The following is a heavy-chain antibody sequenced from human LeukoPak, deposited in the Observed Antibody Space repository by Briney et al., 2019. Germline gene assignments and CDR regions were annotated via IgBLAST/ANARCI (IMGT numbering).Heavy chain of an antibody. CDR1: GFIFTSYA. D-gene: IGHD1-26*01. V-gene: IGHV3-23*01. CDR2: ISNSGRT. CDR3: AKESPYAVGGTGRVYYFDY. Sequence: GGSLRLSCAASGFIFTSYAISWVRQAPGKGLEWVSAISNSGRTYYVDSVKGRFTISRDNSKNTVDLQMYSLRAEDTAVYYCAKESPYAVGGTGRVYYFDYWGQGALVTVSS. J-gene: IGHJ4*02.